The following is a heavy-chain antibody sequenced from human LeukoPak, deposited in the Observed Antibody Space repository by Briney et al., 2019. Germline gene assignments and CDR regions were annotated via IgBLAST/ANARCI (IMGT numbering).Heavy chain of an antibody. J-gene: IGHJ4*02. CDR1: GGSISSGSYY. Sequence: PSETLSPTCTVSGGSISSGSYYWSWIRQPAGKGQEWIGRIYTSGSTNNNPSLKSRVPISVDTSKNQFSLKLSSVTAADTAAYYCARGAAAGDYWGQGTLVTVSS. V-gene: IGHV4-61*02. CDR2: IYTSGST. CDR3: ARGAAAGDY. D-gene: IGHD6-13*01.